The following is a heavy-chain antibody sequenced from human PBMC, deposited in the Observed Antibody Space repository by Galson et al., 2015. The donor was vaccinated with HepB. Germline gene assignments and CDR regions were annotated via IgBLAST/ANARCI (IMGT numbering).Heavy chain of an antibody. CDR3: ARVADADYGDHSHFDY. CDR2: ISSSTIYT. J-gene: IGHJ4*02. D-gene: IGHD4-17*01. CDR1: EFTFSDYY. Sequence: SLRLSCAASEFTFSDYYMSWIRQAPGKGLEWISYISSSTIYTNYADSVKGRFTISRDNVKNSMYLQMNSLRAEDTAVYFCARVADADYGDHSHFDYWGQGTLVTVSS. V-gene: IGHV3-11*06.